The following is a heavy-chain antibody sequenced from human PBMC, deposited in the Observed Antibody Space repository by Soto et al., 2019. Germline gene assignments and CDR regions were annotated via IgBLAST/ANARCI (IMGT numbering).Heavy chain of an antibody. V-gene: IGHV4-4*02. Sequence: SETLSLTCAVSGGSISSSNWWSWVRQPPGKGLEWIGEIYHSGSTNYNPSLKSRVTISVDKSKNQFSLKLSSVTAADTAVYYCARGYGTEYYYDSSGYYDYWGQRTLVTVSS. CDR2: IYHSGST. D-gene: IGHD3-22*01. J-gene: IGHJ4*02. CDR1: GGSISSSNW. CDR3: ARGYGTEYYYDSSGYYDY.